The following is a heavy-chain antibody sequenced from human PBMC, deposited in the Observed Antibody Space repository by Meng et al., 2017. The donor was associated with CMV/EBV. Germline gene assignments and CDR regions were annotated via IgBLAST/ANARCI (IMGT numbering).Heavy chain of an antibody. CDR1: GGSFSGYY. V-gene: IGHV4-34*01. J-gene: IGHJ3*02. CDR2: INHSGST. D-gene: IGHD6-19*01. Sequence: SQTLSLTCAVYGGSFSGYYWSWIRQPPGKGLEWIGEINHSGSTNYNPSLKSRVTISVDTSKNQFSLKLSSVTAADTAVYYCAGEAGLLYSSGPPGDIWGQGTMVTVSS. CDR3: AGEAGLLYSSGPPGDI.